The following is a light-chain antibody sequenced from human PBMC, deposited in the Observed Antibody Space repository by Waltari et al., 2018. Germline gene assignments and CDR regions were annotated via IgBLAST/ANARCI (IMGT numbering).Light chain of an antibody. V-gene: IGKV3-15*01. J-gene: IGKJ5*01. CDR3: HQYNNWPPIT. CDR1: QSVSSN. CDR2: GAS. Sequence: EIVLTPSPATLSVSPGERATLSCRASQSVSSNLVWYQQKPGQPPRLLISGASTRAAGIPARFSGSGSATEFTLTISSLQSEDFAVYYCHQYNNWPPITFGQGTRLEIK.